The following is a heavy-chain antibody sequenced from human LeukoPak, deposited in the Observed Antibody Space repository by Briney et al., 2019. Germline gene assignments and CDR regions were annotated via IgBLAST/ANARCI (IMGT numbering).Heavy chain of an antibody. CDR2: MNPNSGNT. J-gene: IGHJ4*02. CDR1: GYTFTNYD. Sequence: ASVKVSCKASGYTFTNYDINWVRQATGQGLEWMGWMNPNSGNTGYAQKFQGRVTMTRNTSISTAYMELSSLRSEDTALYYCARAEGSSPMATHYWGQGTLVTVSS. D-gene: IGHD3-10*01. V-gene: IGHV1-8*01. CDR3: ARAEGSSPMATHY.